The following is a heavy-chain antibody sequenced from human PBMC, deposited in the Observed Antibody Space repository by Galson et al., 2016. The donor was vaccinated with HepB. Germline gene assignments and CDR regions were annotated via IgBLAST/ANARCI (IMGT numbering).Heavy chain of an antibody. CDR2: IWYDGSNK. V-gene: IGHV3-33*01. CDR3: ARPARPYYYYFVMDV. CDR1: GFTFSNYA. J-gene: IGHJ6*02. Sequence: SLRLSCAASGFTFSNYAMHWVRQAPGMGLEWVALIWYDGSNKYYADSVKGRFTISRDNSKYTLYLQMNSLRAEDTAVYFCARPARPYYYYFVMDVWGQGTTVTVTS.